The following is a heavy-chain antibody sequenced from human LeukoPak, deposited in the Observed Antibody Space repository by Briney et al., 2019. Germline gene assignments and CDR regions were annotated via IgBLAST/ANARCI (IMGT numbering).Heavy chain of an antibody. V-gene: IGHV3-21*01. CDR2: ISSSGSHI. CDR3: AREGESHGDS. CDR1: GFTFSSYS. D-gene: IGHD3-16*01. Sequence: GGSLRLSCAASGFTFSSYSMNWVRQAPGKGLEWVSSISSSGSHIYYADSVRGRFTISRNNAKNSLYLQMNSLRAEDTAVYYCAREGESHGDSWGQGTRVSVS. J-gene: IGHJ1*01.